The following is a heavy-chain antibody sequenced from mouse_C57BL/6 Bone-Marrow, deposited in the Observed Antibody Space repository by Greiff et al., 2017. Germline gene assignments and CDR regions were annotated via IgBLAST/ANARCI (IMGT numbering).Heavy chain of an antibody. CDR3: TAYYYGSRYVRFAY. CDR2: IDPEDGDT. CDR1: GFNIKDYY. Sequence: EVQLQQSGAELVRPGASVKLSCTASGFNIKDYYMHWVKQRPEQGLEWIGRIDPEDGDTEYAPKFQGKATMTADTSSNTAYLQLSSLISEDTASYYGTAYYYGSRYVRFAYWGQGTLVTVSA. V-gene: IGHV14-1*01. J-gene: IGHJ3*01. D-gene: IGHD1-1*01.